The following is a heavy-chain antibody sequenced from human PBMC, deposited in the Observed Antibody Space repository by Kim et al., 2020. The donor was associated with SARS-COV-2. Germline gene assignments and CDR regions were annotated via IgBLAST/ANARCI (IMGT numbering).Heavy chain of an antibody. J-gene: IGHJ6*02. CDR1: GGSISSYY. Sequence: SETLSLTCTVSGGSISSYYWSWIRQPPGKGLEWIGYTDYSGSTNYNPSLKSRVTMSVDTSKNHFSMKLSSVTAADTAVYYCARVLSLTWGGLDVWGQGTTVTVSS. CDR2: TDYSGST. V-gene: IGHV4-59*13. CDR3: ARVLSLTWGGLDV. D-gene: IGHD3-16*01.